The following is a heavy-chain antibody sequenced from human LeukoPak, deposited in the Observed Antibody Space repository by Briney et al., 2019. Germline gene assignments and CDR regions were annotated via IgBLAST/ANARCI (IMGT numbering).Heavy chain of an antibody. Sequence: SVKVSCKASGGAFSSYAISWVRQAPGQGLEWMGRIIPIFGIANYAQKFQGRVTITADKSTSTAYMELSSLRSEDTAVYYCARDRGEWYDSSGYYGDWGQGTLVTVSS. V-gene: IGHV1-69*04. CDR1: GGAFSSYA. J-gene: IGHJ4*02. CDR2: IIPIFGIA. D-gene: IGHD3-22*01. CDR3: ARDRGEWYDSSGYYGD.